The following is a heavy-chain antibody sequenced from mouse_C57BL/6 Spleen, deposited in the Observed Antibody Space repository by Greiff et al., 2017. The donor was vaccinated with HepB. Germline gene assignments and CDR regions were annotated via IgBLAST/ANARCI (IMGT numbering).Heavy chain of an antibody. V-gene: IGHV1-15*01. CDR2: IDPETGGT. CDR3: TRGRLLRGAY. D-gene: IGHD2-3*01. CDR1: GYTFTDYE. J-gene: IGHJ3*01. Sequence: QVQLQQSGAELVRPGASVTLSCKASGYTFTDYEMHWVKQTPVHGLEWIGAIDPETGGTAYNQKFKGKAILTADKSSSTAYMEIRSLTSEDSAVYYCTRGRLLRGAYWGQGTLVTVSA.